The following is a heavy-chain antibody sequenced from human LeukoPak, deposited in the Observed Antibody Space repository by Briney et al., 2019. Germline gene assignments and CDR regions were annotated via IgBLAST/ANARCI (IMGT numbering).Heavy chain of an antibody. CDR1: GYTFSIYN. CDR3: AREGVAGTGLDY. Sequence: ASVKVSCKASGYTFSIYNMHWVRQSPGQGLEWMGIINPSGGTSYAQKLQGRITMTRDTSTVYMELSSLRSEDTAVYYCAREGVAGTGLDYWGQGTLVTVSS. D-gene: IGHD6-13*01. J-gene: IGHJ4*02. V-gene: IGHV1-46*01. CDR2: INPSGGT.